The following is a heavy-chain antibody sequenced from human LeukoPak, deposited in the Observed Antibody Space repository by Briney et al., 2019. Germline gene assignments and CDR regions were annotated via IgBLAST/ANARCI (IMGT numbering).Heavy chain of an antibody. CDR1: GYTFTSYA. CDR2: INAGNGNT. J-gene: IGHJ6*03. V-gene: IGHV1-3*03. Sequence: ASVKVSCKASGYTFTSYAMHWVRQAPGQRLEWMGWINAGNGNTKYSQEFQGRVTMTRNTSISTAYMELSSLRSEDTAVYYCARGLKYNYGSYYYYMDVWGKGTTVTISS. CDR3: ARGLKYNYGSYYYYMDV. D-gene: IGHD5-18*01.